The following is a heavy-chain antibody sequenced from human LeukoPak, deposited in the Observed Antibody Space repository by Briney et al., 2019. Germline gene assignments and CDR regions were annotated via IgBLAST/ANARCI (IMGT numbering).Heavy chain of an antibody. J-gene: IGHJ4*02. CDR3: AKDIGRGYSSGSGN. CDR2: ISWNSGSI. V-gene: IGHV3-9*01. Sequence: GRSLRLSCAASGFTFDDYAMHWVRQAPGKGLEWVSGISWNSGSIGYADSVKGRFTISRDNAKSSLYLQMNSLRAEDTALYYCAKDIGRGYSSGSGNWGQGTLVTVSS. CDR1: GFTFDDYA. D-gene: IGHD6-19*01.